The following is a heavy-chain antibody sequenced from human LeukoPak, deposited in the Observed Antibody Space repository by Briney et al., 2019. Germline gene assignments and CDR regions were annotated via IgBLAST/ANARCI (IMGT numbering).Heavy chain of an antibody. D-gene: IGHD3-10*01. J-gene: IGHJ4*02. Sequence: GGSLRLSCAASGFTFSSYSMNWVRQAPGKGLEWVSSISSSSSYIYYADSVKGRFTISRDNTKNSLYLQMNSLRAEDTAVYYCAGDYGSGTLDYWGQGTLVTVSS. CDR1: GFTFSSYS. CDR3: AGDYGSGTLDY. CDR2: ISSSSSYI. V-gene: IGHV3-21*01.